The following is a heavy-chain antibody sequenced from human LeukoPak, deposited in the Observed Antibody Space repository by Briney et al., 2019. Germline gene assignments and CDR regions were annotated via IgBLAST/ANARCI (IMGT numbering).Heavy chain of an antibody. V-gene: IGHV3-33*01. CDR3: ARAESNSGIAVDY. CDR2: IWYDGSNK. CDR1: RSNVGKCG. D-gene: IGHD6-13*01. J-gene: IGHJ4*02. Sequence: PRPAYRSNVGKCGSLDLGHARVKKKESVAVIWYDGSNKYYADSVKGRFTISRDNSKNTLYLQMNSLRAEDTAVYYCARAESNSGIAVDYWGQGTLVTVSS.